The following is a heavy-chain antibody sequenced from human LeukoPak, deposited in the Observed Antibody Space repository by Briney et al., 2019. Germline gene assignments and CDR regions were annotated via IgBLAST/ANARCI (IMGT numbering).Heavy chain of an antibody. Sequence: ASVKVSRKASGYTFTSYGISWVRQAPGQGLEWMGWISAYNGNTNYAQKLQGRVTMTTDTSTSTAYMELRSLRSDDTAVYYCARYYCSGGSCYSSPDYWGQGTLVTVSS. J-gene: IGHJ4*02. CDR3: ARYYCSGGSCYSSPDY. V-gene: IGHV1-18*01. D-gene: IGHD2-15*01. CDR2: ISAYNGNT. CDR1: GYTFTSYG.